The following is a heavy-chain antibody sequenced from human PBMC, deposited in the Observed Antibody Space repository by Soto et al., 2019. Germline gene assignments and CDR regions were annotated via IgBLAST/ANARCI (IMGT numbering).Heavy chain of an antibody. CDR2: FYSGGNT. Sequence: PGWSLRLSCASSGFTVISNYMSWPRQAPGKGLEWVSVFYSGGNTYYADSVKGRFTISRDNSKNTLDLQMDSLRAEDTAVYYCARLSDSSGYGAFDVWGQGTMVNVSS. J-gene: IGHJ3*01. CDR3: ARLSDSSGYGAFDV. V-gene: IGHV3-53*01. D-gene: IGHD3-22*01. CDR1: GFTVISNY.